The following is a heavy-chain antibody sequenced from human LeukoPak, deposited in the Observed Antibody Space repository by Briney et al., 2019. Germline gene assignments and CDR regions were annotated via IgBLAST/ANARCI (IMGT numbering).Heavy chain of an antibody. CDR1: GYSISSDNY. J-gene: IGHJ4*02. CDR3: ARAPRDSSSSSMRRFDY. Sequence: SETLSLTCAVSGYSISSDNYWVWIRQPPGQGLEWTGGIYHSGSTYYNPSLKSRVTMSVDTSKNQFSLKLSSVTAADTAVYYCARAPRDSSSSSMRRFDYWGQGTLVTVSS. V-gene: IGHV4-38-2*01. D-gene: IGHD3-22*01. CDR2: IYHSGST.